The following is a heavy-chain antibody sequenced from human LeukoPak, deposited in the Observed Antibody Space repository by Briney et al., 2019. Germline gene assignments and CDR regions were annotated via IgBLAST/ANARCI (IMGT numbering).Heavy chain of an antibody. CDR1: GGSISSSSYY. D-gene: IGHD3-3*01. V-gene: IGHV4-39*01. CDR3: ARRPVLRFLEWSVYFDY. CDR2: IYYSGST. J-gene: IGHJ4*02. Sequence: SETLSLTCTVSGGSISSSSYYWDWIRQPPGKGLEWIGSIYYSGSTYYNPSLKSRVTISVDTSKNQFSLKLSSVTAADTAVYYCARRPVLRFLEWSVYFDYWGQGTLVTVSS.